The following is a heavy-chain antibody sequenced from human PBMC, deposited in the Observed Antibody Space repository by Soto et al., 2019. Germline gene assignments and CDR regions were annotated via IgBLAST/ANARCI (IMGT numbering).Heavy chain of an antibody. V-gene: IGHV3-74*01. D-gene: IGHD6-13*01. CDR1: GFTFTNYW. Sequence: GGSLRLSCAASGFTFTNYWMHWVRQAPGKGLVWVSRINPDGSITSHADSVKGRFTISRDNAKNSLYLQMNSLRAEDTAVYYCASALAAPGGFWGQGTLVTVSS. CDR2: INPDGSIT. CDR3: ASALAAPGGF. J-gene: IGHJ4*02.